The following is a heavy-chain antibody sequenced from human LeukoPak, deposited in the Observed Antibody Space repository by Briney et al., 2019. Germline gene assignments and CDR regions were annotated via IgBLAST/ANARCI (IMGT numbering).Heavy chain of an antibody. J-gene: IGHJ4*02. CDR2: MNPNSGNT. V-gene: IGHV1-8*01. CDR1: GYTFTTYD. D-gene: IGHD3-3*01. Sequence: ASVKVSCKASGYTFTTYDITWVRQATGQGLEWMGWMNPNSGNTGYAQKFQGRVTMTEDTSTDTAYMELSSLRSEDTAVYYCATSKGLDFGVVWGQGTLVTVSS. CDR3: ATSKGLDFGVV.